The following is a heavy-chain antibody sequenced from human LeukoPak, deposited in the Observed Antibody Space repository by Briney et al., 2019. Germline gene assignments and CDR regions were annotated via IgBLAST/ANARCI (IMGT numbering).Heavy chain of an antibody. CDR1: GFTFSSYA. J-gene: IGHJ4*02. V-gene: IGHV3-64D*09. CDR2: ISSNGGST. CDR3: VKGMDIAMVSAFDY. D-gene: IGHD5-18*01. Sequence: GGSLRLSCSASGFTFSSYAMHWVRQAPGKGLEYVSAISSNGGSTYYADSVKGRFTISRDNSKNTLYLQMSSLRAEDAAVYYCVKGMDIAMVSAFDYWGQGTLVTVSS.